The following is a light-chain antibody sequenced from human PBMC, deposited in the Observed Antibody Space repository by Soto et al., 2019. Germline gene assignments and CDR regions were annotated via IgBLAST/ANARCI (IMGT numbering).Light chain of an antibody. J-gene: IGKJ1*01. CDR1: QSVRSN. CDR2: SAS. Sequence: EIVMTQSPATLSASPGARAPLSCRASQSVRSNLAWYQQKPGQAPRLLIYSASTRATGIPARFSGSGSGTEFTLSIGSLQSEDFAIYYCQQYNTWPPTFGQGTKVDIK. CDR3: QQYNTWPPT. V-gene: IGKV3-15*01.